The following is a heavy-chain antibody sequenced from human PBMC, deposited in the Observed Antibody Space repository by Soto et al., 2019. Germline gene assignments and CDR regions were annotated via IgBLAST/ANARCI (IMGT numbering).Heavy chain of an antibody. V-gene: IGHV3-7*01. Sequence: LSCAASRFSCSNYCMACVSQAPGHGLEWVATIKQDGSAKYYLDSVKGRSTISRDNAENSLYLQMNTLRAEYTAVHYCARVVGRNWLDPWGQGTLVTVSS. J-gene: IGHJ5*02. CDR3: ARVVGRNWLDP. CDR2: IKQDGSAK. CDR1: RFSCSNYC.